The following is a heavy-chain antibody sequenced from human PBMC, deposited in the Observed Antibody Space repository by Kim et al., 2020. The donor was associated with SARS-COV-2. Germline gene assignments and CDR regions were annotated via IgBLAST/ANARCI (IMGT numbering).Heavy chain of an antibody. V-gene: IGHV3-30*02. Sequence: AYSVKGRFTISRDYSKNTLYLQMNSLRAEDTAVYYWAKGGYSGYDFPFDYWGQVTLVTVSS. D-gene: IGHD5-12*01. CDR3: AKGGYSGYDFPFDY. J-gene: IGHJ4*02.